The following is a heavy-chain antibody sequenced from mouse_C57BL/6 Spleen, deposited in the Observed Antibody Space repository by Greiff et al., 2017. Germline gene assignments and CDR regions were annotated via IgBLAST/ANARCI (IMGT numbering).Heavy chain of an antibody. J-gene: IGHJ4*01. Sequence: VKLVESDAELVKPGASVKISCKVSGYTFTDHTIHWMKQRPEQGLDWIGYIYPRDGSTKYNEKFKGKATLTADKSSSTAYMQLNSLTSEDSAVYFCERALLYYGQPQGAMDYWGQGTSVTVSS. CDR2: IYPRDGST. CDR3: ERALLYYGQPQGAMDY. CDR1: GYTFTDHT. V-gene: IGHV1-78*01. D-gene: IGHD2-1*01.